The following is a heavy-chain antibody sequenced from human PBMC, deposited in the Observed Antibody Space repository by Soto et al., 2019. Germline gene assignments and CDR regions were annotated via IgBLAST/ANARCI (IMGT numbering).Heavy chain of an antibody. Sequence: ASVKVSCKASGYIFTDYYMHWVLQAPGQELGWMGRINPNSGDTNYAQKFQERVTMTRDMSTSTAYMELSSLRSEDTAVYYCAADREDVWSGPFDYWGQGTLVTVSS. CDR3: AADREDVWSGPFDY. CDR2: INPNSGDT. CDR1: GYIFTDYY. D-gene: IGHD3-3*01. J-gene: IGHJ4*02. V-gene: IGHV1-2*06.